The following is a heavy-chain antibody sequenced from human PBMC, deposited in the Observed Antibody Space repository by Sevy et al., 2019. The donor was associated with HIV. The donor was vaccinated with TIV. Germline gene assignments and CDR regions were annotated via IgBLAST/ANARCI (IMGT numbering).Heavy chain of an antibody. V-gene: IGHV4-4*07. CDR1: GGSISSYY. Sequence: SETLSLTCTVSGGSISSYYWSWIRQPAGKGLEWIGRIYTSGSTNCNPSLKSRVTMSVDTSKNQFSLKLSSVTAADTAVYYCARDGMNRYCSSTSCYMGEHYYYGMDVWGQGTTVTVSS. D-gene: IGHD2-2*02. CDR3: ARDGMNRYCSSTSCYMGEHYYYGMDV. J-gene: IGHJ6*02. CDR2: IYTSGST.